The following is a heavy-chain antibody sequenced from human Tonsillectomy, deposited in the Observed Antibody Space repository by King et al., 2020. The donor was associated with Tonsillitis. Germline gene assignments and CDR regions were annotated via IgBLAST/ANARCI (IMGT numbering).Heavy chain of an antibody. CDR3: ARDALTVCVNGAGVSSGYHFDS. CDR1: GITYTRHF. Sequence: EQLVQSGAEVKKPGTSLHVSCEASGITYTRHFMHWLRQAPGQGLEWLAAINPSGGGTTYAQKFQGRVTMTRDTSTNTVYMELTRLTTEDTAVYYCARDALTVCVNGAGVSSGYHFDSWGQGTLVTVSS. CDR2: INPSGGGT. J-gene: IGHJ4*02. V-gene: IGHV1-46*01. D-gene: IGHD3-22*01.